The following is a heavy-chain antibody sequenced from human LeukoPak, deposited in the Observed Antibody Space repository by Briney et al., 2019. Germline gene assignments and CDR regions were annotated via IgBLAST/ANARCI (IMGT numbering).Heavy chain of an antibody. D-gene: IGHD3-10*01. J-gene: IGHJ1*01. CDR1: GFTFSSYG. Sequence: GGSLRLSCAASGFTFSSYGMHWVRQAPGKGLEWVAFIRYDGSNKYYADSVKGRFTISRDNSKNTLYLQMNSLRAEDTAVYYCVTTRGYYGSGSYSEYFQHWGQGTLVTVSS. CDR3: VTTRGYYGSGSYSEYFQH. V-gene: IGHV3-30*02. CDR2: IRYDGSNK.